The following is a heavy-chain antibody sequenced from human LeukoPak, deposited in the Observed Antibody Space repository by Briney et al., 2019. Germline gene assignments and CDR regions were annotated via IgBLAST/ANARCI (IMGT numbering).Heavy chain of an antibody. CDR2: INHSGST. CDR3: ARAPYYYDSSGYYYFDY. CDR1: GGSFSGYY. V-gene: IGHV4-34*01. J-gene: IGHJ4*02. D-gene: IGHD3-22*01. Sequence: SETLSLTCAVYGGSFSGYYWSWIRQPPGKGLEWIGEINHSGSTNYNPSLKSRVTISVDTSKNQFSLKLSSVTAADTAVYYCARAPYYYDSSGYYYFDYWGQGTLVTVSS.